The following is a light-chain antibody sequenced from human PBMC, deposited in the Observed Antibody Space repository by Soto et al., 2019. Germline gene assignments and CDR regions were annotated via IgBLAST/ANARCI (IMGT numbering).Light chain of an antibody. CDR3: RSYTSSSTPSV. V-gene: IGLV2-14*01. CDR2: DVS. Sequence: QSALTQPASVSGSPGQSITISCTGTSSDVGGYNYVSWYQQHPGKAPKLMIYDVSNRPSGVSNRFSGSKSGNTASLAISGLQAEDEADYYCRSYTSSSTPSVFGTGTKVTVL. J-gene: IGLJ1*01. CDR1: SSDVGGYNY.